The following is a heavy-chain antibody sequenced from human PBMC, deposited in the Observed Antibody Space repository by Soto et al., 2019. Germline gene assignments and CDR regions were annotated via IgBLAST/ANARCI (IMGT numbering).Heavy chain of an antibody. D-gene: IGHD4-17*01. CDR1: GXXFSXYX. Sequence: EVQLVESGGGXVXXXXSLRLSXAAXGXXFSXYXXXWVRXAXGKGLEWVSSISSSSSYIYYADSVKGRFTISRDNAKNSLYLQMNSLRAEDTAVYYCARELGDYGANYYYHYGMDVWGQGTTVTVPS. CDR3: ARELGDYGANYYYHYGMDV. V-gene: IGHV3-21*01. CDR2: ISSSSSYI. J-gene: IGHJ6*02.